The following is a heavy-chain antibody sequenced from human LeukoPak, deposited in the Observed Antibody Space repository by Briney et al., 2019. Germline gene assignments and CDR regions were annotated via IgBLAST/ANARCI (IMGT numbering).Heavy chain of an antibody. J-gene: IGHJ4*02. CDR2: INPDGGST. V-gene: IGHV1-46*01. CDR3: ARAPRNSSTMLDF. D-gene: IGHD6-13*01. Sequence: ASVTVSCKASGYTFTSYWIQWVRQAPEQGLEWMGLINPDGGSTAYAHRFQGRVIMTRDTSTSTAYMDLSSLRSEDTAVYHCARAPRNSSTMLDFWGQGTLVTISS. CDR1: GYTFTSYW.